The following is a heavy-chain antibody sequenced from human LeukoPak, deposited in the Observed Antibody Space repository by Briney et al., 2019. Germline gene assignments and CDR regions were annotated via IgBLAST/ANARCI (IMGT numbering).Heavy chain of an antibody. CDR2: IYNGVPT. J-gene: IGHJ4*02. V-gene: IGHV4-4*09. CDR1: GVSISRFY. CDR3: VQTTGWPGFDY. D-gene: IGHD6-19*01. Sequence: SETLSLTCTTSGVSISRFYWSWVRQPPGKGLEWIANIYNGVPTFFNPSLRSRATISVDTSKGQFSLQLASVTAADTAVYYCVQTTGWPGFDYWSQGILVTVSS.